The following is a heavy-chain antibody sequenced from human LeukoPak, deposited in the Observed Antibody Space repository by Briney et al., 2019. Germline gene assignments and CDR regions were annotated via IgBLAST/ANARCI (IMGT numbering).Heavy chain of an antibody. CDR2: ISASGSAT. CDR1: GFIFSNYG. D-gene: IGHD7-27*01. V-gene: IGHV3-23*01. Sequence: GGSLRLSCAASGFIFSNYGMNWVRQAPGKGLEWVAAISASGSATSYADSVRGRFTISRDNSKSTTYLQMNSLRAEDTAVYYCAKDGGLWVSAHWGDSWGRGTLVTVSS. CDR3: AKDGGLWVSAHWGDS. J-gene: IGHJ4*02.